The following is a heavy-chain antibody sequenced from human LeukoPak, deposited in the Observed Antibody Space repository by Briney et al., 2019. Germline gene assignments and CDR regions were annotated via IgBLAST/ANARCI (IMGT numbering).Heavy chain of an antibody. V-gene: IGHV3-30*18. CDR3: AKDPRTAAAYYFDY. CDR1: GFTFSSYA. J-gene: IGHJ4*02. Sequence: GGSLRLSCVASGFTFSSYAMHWVRQAPGKGLEWVAVISRDGRDKHHADSVKGRFTISRDNSKNTLYLQMDSLRAEDTAVYSCAKDPRTAAAYYFDYWGQGILVTVSS. D-gene: IGHD6-13*01. CDR2: ISRDGRDK.